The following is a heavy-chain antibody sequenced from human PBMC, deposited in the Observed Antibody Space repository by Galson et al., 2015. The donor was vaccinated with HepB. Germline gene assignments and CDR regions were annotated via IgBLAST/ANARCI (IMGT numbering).Heavy chain of an antibody. J-gene: IGHJ6*02. V-gene: IGHV3-48*01. CDR3: ARDPAKYYDFWSGYYLPGYYYYYGMDV. D-gene: IGHD3-3*01. CDR1: GFTFSTYS. CDR2: ITSSSSTI. Sequence: SLRLSCAASGFTFSTYSMNWVRQAPGKGLEWISYITSSSSTIYYADSVKGRFTISRDNAKNSLYLQIDSLRSDDTAVYYCARDPAKYYDFWSGYYLPGYYYYYGMDVWGQGTTVTVSS.